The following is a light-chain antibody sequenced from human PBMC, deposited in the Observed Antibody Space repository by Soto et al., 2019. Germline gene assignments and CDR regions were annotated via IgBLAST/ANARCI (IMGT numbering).Light chain of an antibody. V-gene: IGKV3-15*01. CDR3: QQYDTWPRT. CDR2: GAS. J-gene: IGKJ5*01. CDR1: QSFRGL. Sequence: EVVLTQSPVTLSLAPGERATLSCRASQSFRGLLAWYQQKPGQAPRLLIYGASTRATAVPARFTASGSGTEFTLSISSLQSDDFGVYYCQQYDTWPRTFGQGTRLEIK.